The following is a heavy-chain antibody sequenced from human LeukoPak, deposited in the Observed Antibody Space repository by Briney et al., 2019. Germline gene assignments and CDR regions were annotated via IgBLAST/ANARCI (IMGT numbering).Heavy chain of an antibody. Sequence: ASVKVSCKASGYTFTSYYMHWVRQAPGQGLEWMGIINPSGGSTGYAQKFQGRVTMTRDTSTSTVYMELSSLRSEDTAVYYCARELVPDAFDIWGQGTMVTVSS. J-gene: IGHJ3*02. CDR3: ARELVPDAFDI. CDR1: GYTFTSYY. CDR2: INPSGGST. V-gene: IGHV1-46*01. D-gene: IGHD2-8*01.